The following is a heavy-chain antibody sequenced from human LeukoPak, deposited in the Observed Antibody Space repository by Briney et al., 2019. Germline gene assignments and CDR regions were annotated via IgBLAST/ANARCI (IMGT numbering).Heavy chain of an antibody. CDR1: GGSFSGYY. D-gene: IGHD5-24*01. CDR3: ARRRNAYYFDY. Sequence: SETPSLTCAVCGGSFSGYYWSWIRQPPGKGLEWIGEINHSGSTNYNPSLKSRVTISVDTSKNQFSLKLSSVTAADTAVYYCARRRNAYYFDYWGQGTLVTVSS. CDR2: INHSGST. J-gene: IGHJ4*02. V-gene: IGHV4-34*01.